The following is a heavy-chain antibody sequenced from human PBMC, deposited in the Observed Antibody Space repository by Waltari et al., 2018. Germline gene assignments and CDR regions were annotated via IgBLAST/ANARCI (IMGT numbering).Heavy chain of an antibody. CDR3: ATQPGETHYMDV. CDR1: GYTLTELS. V-gene: IGHV1-24*01. CDR2: FDPEDGET. J-gene: IGHJ6*03. Sequence: QVQLVQSGAEVKKPGASVKVSCKVSGYTLTELSMHWVRQAPGKGLEWMGGFDPEDGETIYAQKCQGRVTITTDEATSTAYMELSSLRSEDTAVYYCATQPGETHYMDVWGKGTTVTVSS.